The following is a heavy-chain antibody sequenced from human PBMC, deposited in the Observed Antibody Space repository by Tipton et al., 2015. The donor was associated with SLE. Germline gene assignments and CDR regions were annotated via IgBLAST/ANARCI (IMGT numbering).Heavy chain of an antibody. V-gene: IGHV3-21*01. Sequence: SLRLSCAASGFTFSTYSMNWVRQAPGKGLEWVSSISSSSNYIYYADSVKGRFTISRDNAKNSLYLQMNSLRAEDTAVYYCARDLRIVGATEGYWGQGTLVTVSS. J-gene: IGHJ4*02. CDR1: GFTFSTYS. CDR3: ARDLRIVGATEGY. D-gene: IGHD1-26*01. CDR2: ISSSSNYI.